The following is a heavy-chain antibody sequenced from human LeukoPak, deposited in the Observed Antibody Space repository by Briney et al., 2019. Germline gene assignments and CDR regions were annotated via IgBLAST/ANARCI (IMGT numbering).Heavy chain of an antibody. Sequence: PSETLSLTCTVSGGSISSGGYYWGWIRQPPGKGPEWIGSIYYSGSTYYNPSLKSRVTISVDTSKNQFSLKLSSVTAADTAVYYCARDRDYGDYDWFDPWGQGTLVTVSS. J-gene: IGHJ5*02. CDR3: ARDRDYGDYDWFDP. CDR1: GGSISSGGYY. CDR2: IYYSGST. V-gene: IGHV4-39*07. D-gene: IGHD4-17*01.